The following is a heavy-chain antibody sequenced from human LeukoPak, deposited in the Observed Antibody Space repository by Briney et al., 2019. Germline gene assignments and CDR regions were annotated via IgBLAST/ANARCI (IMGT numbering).Heavy chain of an antibody. CDR1: GFTFRSYS. CDR2: ISSSSSTI. V-gene: IGHV3-48*01. D-gene: IGHD3-10*01. CDR3: ARAGLMVRGVYNWFDP. J-gene: IGHJ5*02. Sequence: GGSLRLSCAASGFTFRSYSMNWVRQAPRKGLEWVAYISSSSSTIFYADSVKGRFTISRDNAKSSLYLQMNSLRAEDTAVYYCARAGLMVRGVYNWFDPWGQGTLVTVSS.